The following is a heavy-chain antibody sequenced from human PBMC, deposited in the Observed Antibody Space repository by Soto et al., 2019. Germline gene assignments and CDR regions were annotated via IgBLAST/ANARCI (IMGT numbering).Heavy chain of an antibody. CDR2: VSASGLNT. CDR1: GFTFSTYA. CDR3: ATPGRDYYDSSGYYSSLDY. D-gene: IGHD3-22*01. V-gene: IGHV3-23*01. J-gene: IGHJ4*02. Sequence: SLRLSCAASGFTFSTYAMAWVRQAPGKGLEWVSGVSASGLNTDYADPVKGRFYISRDNSKNTVSLHMNSLRAEDTAVYYCATPGRDYYDSSGYYSSLDYWGQGTLVTVSS.